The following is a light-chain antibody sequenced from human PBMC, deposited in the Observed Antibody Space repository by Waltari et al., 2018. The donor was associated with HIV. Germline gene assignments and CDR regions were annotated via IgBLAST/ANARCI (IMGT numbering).Light chain of an antibody. Sequence: QSALTQPRSVSGSPGRSVTISCTGTSSDAGAYNYVSPYQQHPGKAPKLMIYDVSKRPSGVPDRFSGSKSGNTASLTISGLQAEDEADYYCCSYAGSYTLRVFGGGTKLTVL. CDR3: CSYAGSYTLRV. CDR1: SSDAGAYNY. V-gene: IGLV2-11*01. CDR2: DVS. J-gene: IGLJ2*01.